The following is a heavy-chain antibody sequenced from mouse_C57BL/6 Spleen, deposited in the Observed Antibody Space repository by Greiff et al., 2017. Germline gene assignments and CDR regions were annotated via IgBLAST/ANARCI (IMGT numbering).Heavy chain of an antibody. V-gene: IGHV3-1*01. CDR2: ISYSGST. D-gene: IGHD2-3*01. J-gene: IGHJ2*01. CDR3: ARGDDGYCLYFDY. CDR1: GYSITSGYD. Sequence: VQLKESGPGMVKPSQSLSLTCTVTGYSITSGYDWHWIRHFPGNKLEWMGYISYSGSTNYNPSLKSRISITHDTSKNHFFLKLNSVTTEDTATYYCARGDDGYCLYFDYWGQGTTLTVSS.